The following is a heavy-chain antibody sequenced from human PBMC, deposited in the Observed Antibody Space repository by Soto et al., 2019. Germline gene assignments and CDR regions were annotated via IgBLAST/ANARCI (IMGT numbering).Heavy chain of an antibody. D-gene: IGHD1-1*01. Sequence: VQLVESGGGVVQPGRSLRLLCEASGFSFSRYGMHWVRQAPGMGLEWVAVISWDGLAQYYADSVKGRFTISRDNSQSTLYLQMDSLRTEDTAIYYCAKETIQVGGPNYFDYWGQGALVTVSS. CDR2: ISWDGLAQ. CDR1: GFSFSRYG. CDR3: AKETIQVGGPNYFDY. J-gene: IGHJ4*02. V-gene: IGHV3-30*18.